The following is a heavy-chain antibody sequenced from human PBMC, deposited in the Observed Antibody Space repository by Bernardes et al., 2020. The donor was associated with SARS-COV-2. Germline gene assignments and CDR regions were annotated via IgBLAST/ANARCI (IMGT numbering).Heavy chain of an antibody. CDR1: GYTFTSYG. CDR2: ITAYNLNT. J-gene: IGHJ4*02. Sequence: ASVKVSCKASGYTFTSYGISWVRQAPGQGLEWMGWITAYNLNTDYAQNFRGRVTMTADTSTSTVYMELRSLRADDTAVYFCARDLGLDTTMIFFDYWGQGTRVTVSS. D-gene: IGHD5-18*01. V-gene: IGHV1-18*01. CDR3: ARDLGLDTTMIFFDY.